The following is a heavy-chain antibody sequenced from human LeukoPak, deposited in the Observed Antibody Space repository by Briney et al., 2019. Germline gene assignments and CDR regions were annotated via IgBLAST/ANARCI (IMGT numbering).Heavy chain of an antibody. V-gene: IGHV1-69*05. Sequence: ASVKVSCKASGGTFSSYATSWVRQAPGQGLEWMGGIIPIFGTANYAQKFQGRVTITTDESTSTAYMELSSLRSEDTAVYYCARESGNYDSSGYYVNWFDPWGQGTLVTVSS. D-gene: IGHD3-22*01. CDR3: ARESGNYDSSGYYVNWFDP. J-gene: IGHJ5*02. CDR1: GGTFSSYA. CDR2: IIPIFGTA.